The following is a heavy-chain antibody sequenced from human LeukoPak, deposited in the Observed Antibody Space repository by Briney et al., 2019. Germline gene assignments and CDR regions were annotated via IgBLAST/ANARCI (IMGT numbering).Heavy chain of an antibody. V-gene: IGHV4-34*01. D-gene: IGHD3-3*01. CDR3: ARGPRITIFGVVNRVDY. CDR2: INHSGST. Sequence: SETLSLTCAVYGGSFSGYYWSWIRQPPGKGLEWIGEINHSGSTNYNPSLKSRVTISVDTSKNQFSLKLSSVTAADTAVYYCARGPRITIFGVVNRVDYWGQGTLVTVSS. CDR1: GGSFSGYY. J-gene: IGHJ4*02.